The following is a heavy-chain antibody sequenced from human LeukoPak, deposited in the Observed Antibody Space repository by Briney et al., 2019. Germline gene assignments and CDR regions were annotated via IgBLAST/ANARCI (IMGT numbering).Heavy chain of an antibody. J-gene: IGHJ4*02. Sequence: SETLSLTCTVSGYSISTGYYWDWIRQPPGKGLEWIGTFYHGGSTYYNPSLKSRVTISVDTSKNQFSLNLTSVTAADTAVYYCASDSAYYYDSSGLASFDYWGQGTLVTVSP. CDR3: ASDSAYYYDSSGLASFDY. CDR2: FYHGGST. CDR1: GYSISTGYY. V-gene: IGHV4-38-2*02. D-gene: IGHD3-22*01.